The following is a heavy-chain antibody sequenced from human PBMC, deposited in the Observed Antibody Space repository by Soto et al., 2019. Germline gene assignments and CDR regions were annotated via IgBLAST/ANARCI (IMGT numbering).Heavy chain of an antibody. Sequence: SLRLSCAASGFIFRSYWMSWVRQAPGKGLEWVANIKQDGSEKYYVDAVKGRFTISRNNAKDSLYLQMNSLRAEDTAVYYCATSRTPFDYWGKGVLVTVSS. J-gene: IGHJ4*02. D-gene: IGHD2-15*01. CDR3: ATSRTPFDY. V-gene: IGHV3-7*01. CDR2: IKQDGSEK. CDR1: GFIFRSYW.